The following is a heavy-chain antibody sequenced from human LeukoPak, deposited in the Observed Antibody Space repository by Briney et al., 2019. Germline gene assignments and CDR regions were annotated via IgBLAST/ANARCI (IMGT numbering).Heavy chain of an antibody. D-gene: IGHD3-3*01. CDR2: IYTSGST. V-gene: IGHV4-61*02. Sequence: SETLSLTCTVSGGSISSGSYYWSWIRQPAGKGLEWIGRIYTSGSTNYNPSLKSRVTISVDTSKNQFSLKLSSVTAADTAVYYCARARGDDFWSGYSDYWGQGTLVTVSS. CDR1: GGSISSGSYY. J-gene: IGHJ4*02. CDR3: ARARGDDFWSGYSDY.